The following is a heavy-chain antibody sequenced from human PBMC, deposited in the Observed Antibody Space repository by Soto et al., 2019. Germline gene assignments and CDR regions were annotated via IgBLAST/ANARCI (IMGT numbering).Heavy chain of an antibody. V-gene: IGHV3-21*04. D-gene: IGHD3-22*01. CDR3: ARARCYYESRGYSVYFFDF. CDR1: GFTFSSYS. CDR2: ISSSSSYI. J-gene: IGHJ4*02. Sequence: GGSLRLSCAASGFTFSSYSRNWVRQAPGKWLEWVSSISSSSSYIYSADSVKGRFTISRDNSKNTLYLQMNNLIAEDTAVYYCARARCYYESRGYSVYFFDFWGQGVLVTVSS.